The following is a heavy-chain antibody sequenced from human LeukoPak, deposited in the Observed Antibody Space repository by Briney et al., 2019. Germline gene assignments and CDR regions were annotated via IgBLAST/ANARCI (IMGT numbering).Heavy chain of an antibody. CDR2: IYYSGST. Sequence: PSETLSLTCTVSGGSISSGGYYWSWIRQHPGKGLEWIGYIYYSGSTYYNPSLKSRVTISVDTSKNQFSLKLSSVTAADTAVYYCASGMVYALPYGMDVWGQGNPGHRLL. V-gene: IGHV4-31*03. D-gene: IGHD2-8*01. CDR3: ASGMVYALPYGMDV. CDR1: GGSISSGGYY. J-gene: IGHJ6*02.